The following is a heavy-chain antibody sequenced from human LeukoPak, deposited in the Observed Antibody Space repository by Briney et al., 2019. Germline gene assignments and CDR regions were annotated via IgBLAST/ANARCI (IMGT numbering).Heavy chain of an antibody. J-gene: IGHJ5*02. V-gene: IGHV1-2*06. D-gene: IGHD3-22*01. CDR2: INPNSGGT. CDR1: GYTFTGYY. CDR3: ARVGIDYYDSSGYGVDP. Sequence: ASVKVSCKASGYTFTGYYMHWVRQAPGQGLEWMGRINPNSGGTNYAQKFQGRVTMTRDTSISTAYMELSRLRSDDTAVYYCARVGIDYYDSSGYGVDPWGQGTLVTVSS.